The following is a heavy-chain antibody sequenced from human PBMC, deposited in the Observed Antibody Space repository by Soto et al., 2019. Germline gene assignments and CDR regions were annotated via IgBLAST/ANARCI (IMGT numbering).Heavy chain of an antibody. J-gene: IGHJ6*02. CDR2: IIPIFGTA. D-gene: IGHD4-4*01. Sequence: SVKVSCKASGGTFSSYAISWVRQTPGQGLEWMGGIIPIFGTANYAQKFQGRVTITADESTSTAYMELSSLRSEDTAVYYCARVKGLTTVTEYYYYYGMDVWGQ. CDR1: GGTFSSYA. CDR3: ARVKGLTTVTEYYYYYGMDV. V-gene: IGHV1-69*13.